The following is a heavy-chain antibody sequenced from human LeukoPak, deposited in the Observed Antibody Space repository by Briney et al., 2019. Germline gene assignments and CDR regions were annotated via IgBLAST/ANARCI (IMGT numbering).Heavy chain of an antibody. CDR2: IYHSGST. CDR1: GYSISSGYY. CDR3: ARTYYDILTGYDAFDI. D-gene: IGHD3-9*01. J-gene: IGHJ3*02. V-gene: IGHV4-38-2*02. Sequence: SETLSLTCTVTGYSISSGYYWGWIRQPPGRGLECIGSIYHSGSTYYNPSLKSRVTISVDTSKNQFSLKLSSVTAADTAVYYCARTYYDILTGYDAFDIWGQGTMVTVSS.